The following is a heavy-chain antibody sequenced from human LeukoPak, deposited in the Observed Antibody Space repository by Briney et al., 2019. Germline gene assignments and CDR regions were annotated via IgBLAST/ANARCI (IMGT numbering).Heavy chain of an antibody. V-gene: IGHV1-24*01. J-gene: IGHJ3*02. CDR3: ATDRVVTLSPAKNDAFDI. D-gene: IGHD3-22*01. CDR2: FDPEDGET. Sequence: ASVTVSCKVSGYTLTELSMHWVRQAPGKGLEWMGGFDPEDGETIYAQKFQGRVTMTEDTSTDTAYMELSSLRSEGTAVYYCATDRVVTLSPAKNDAFDIWGQGTMVTVSS. CDR1: GYTLTELS.